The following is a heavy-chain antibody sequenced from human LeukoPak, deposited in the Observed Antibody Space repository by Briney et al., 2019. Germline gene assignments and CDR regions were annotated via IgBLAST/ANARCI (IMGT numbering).Heavy chain of an antibody. D-gene: IGHD3-22*01. CDR2: ISGSGGST. CDR1: GFTFSSYA. J-gene: IGHJ4*02. Sequence: PGGSLRLSCAASGFTFSSYAMSWVRQAPGKGLEWVSAISGSGGSTYYADSVKGRSTISRDNSKNTLYLQMNSLRAEDTAVYYCAKPTVNYYDSSGYIDLGYFDYWGQGTLVTVSS. CDR3: AKPTVNYYDSSGYIDLGYFDY. V-gene: IGHV3-23*01.